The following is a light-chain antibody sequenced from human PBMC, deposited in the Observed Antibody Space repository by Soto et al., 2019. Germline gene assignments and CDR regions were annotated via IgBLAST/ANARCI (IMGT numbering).Light chain of an antibody. Sequence: QSVLTQPPSVSGAPGQRVTISCTGSSSNIGAGYDVHWYQQVPGTAPKLLISGNINRPSGVPDRFSGSKSGTSASLAITGLQDDDEADYYCQSYDSSLTVVFGGGTKLTVL. CDR3: QSYDSSLTVV. CDR2: GNI. J-gene: IGLJ2*01. CDR1: SSNIGAGYD. V-gene: IGLV1-40*01.